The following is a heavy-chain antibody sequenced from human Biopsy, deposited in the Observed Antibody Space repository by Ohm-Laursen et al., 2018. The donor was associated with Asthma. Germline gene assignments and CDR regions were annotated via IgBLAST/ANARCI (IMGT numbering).Heavy chain of an antibody. CDR1: GFTFSSYA. V-gene: IGHV3-7*01. CDR3: AKERYYDFWSGYPI. CDR2: IKHDGSEK. Sequence: SLRLSCAAPGFTFSSYAMSWVRQVPGKGLEWVANIKHDGSEKNHVDSLKGRFTISRDNAKNSLYLQMNSLRAEDTAVYYCAKERYYDFWSGYPIWGQGTMVTVSS. J-gene: IGHJ3*02. D-gene: IGHD3-3*01.